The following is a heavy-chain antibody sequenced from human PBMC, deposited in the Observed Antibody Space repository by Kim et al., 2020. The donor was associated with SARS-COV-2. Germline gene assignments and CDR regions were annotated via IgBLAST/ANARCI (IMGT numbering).Heavy chain of an antibody. J-gene: IGHJ4*02. CDR2: ISSSSSYI. Sequence: GGSLRLSCAASGFTFSSYSMNWVRQAPGRGLEWVSSISSSSSYIYYADSVKGRFSISRDNAKNSLYLQMNSLRAEDTAVYYCARDTSVYDILTGYFDYWGQGTLVTVSS. CDR3: ARDTSVYDILTGYFDY. CDR1: GFTFSSYS. V-gene: IGHV3-21*01. D-gene: IGHD3-9*01.